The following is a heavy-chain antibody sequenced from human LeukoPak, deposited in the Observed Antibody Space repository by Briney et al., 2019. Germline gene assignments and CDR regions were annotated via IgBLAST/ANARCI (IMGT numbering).Heavy chain of an antibody. CDR3: AKDLGWIQFGY. CDR1: GFTFSS. Sequence: GGSLRLSCAASGFTFSSMNWVRQPPGKGLEWVSGVSPNGETAYYADSVKGRFTISRDNSKNTVYLQVRSLRAEDTAVYYCAKDLGWIQFGYWGQGALVTVSS. V-gene: IGHV3-23*01. D-gene: IGHD5-18*01. CDR2: VSPNGETA. J-gene: IGHJ4*02.